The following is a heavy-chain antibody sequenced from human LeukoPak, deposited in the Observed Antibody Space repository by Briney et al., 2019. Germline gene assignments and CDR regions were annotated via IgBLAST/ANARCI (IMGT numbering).Heavy chain of an antibody. D-gene: IGHD3-10*01. CDR2: FGGSGASV. CDR3: AKSGPYYYDY. CDR1: GFTFGTYG. J-gene: IGHJ4*02. Sequence: GGSLGLSCAASGFTFGTYGMSWVRQAPGKGLAWVSTFGGSGASVYYADSVKGRFTVSRDNSKNTLYLKMNSLRVEDTAVYYCAKSGPYYYDYWGQGTLATASS. V-gene: IGHV3-23*01.